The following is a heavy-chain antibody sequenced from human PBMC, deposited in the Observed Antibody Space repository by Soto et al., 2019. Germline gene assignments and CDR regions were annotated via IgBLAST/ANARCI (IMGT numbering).Heavy chain of an antibody. J-gene: IGHJ4*02. D-gene: IGHD6-13*01. CDR3: VRDIMRASAAASLAY. CDR1: GFTFSTYE. V-gene: IGHV3-48*03. Sequence: GGSLRLSCAASGFTFSTYEFNWVRQAPGRGLEWISYISVSGNIIKYADSVKGRFTISRDNAENSLHLHMSSLRVDDTAVYFCVRDIMRASAAASLAYWGQGTQATVSS. CDR2: ISVSGNII.